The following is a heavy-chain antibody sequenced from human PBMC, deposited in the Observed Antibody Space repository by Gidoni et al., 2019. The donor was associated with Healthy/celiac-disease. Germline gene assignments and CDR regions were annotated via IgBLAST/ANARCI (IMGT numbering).Heavy chain of an antibody. CDR3: ARYDFWGGYSSYGMNV. V-gene: IGHV4-39*01. D-gene: IGHD3-3*01. CDR1: GGSISSSSYY. Sequence: QLQLQESGPGLVKPSETLSLTCTVSGGSISSSSYYWGWIRQPPGKGRRWIGGIYYIGRTYYNPSLKGRVTNSEETPRTKFPLKRGSVTAAETAVYYCARYDFWGGYSSYGMNVWGQGTTVTVSS. CDR2: IYYIGRT. J-gene: IGHJ6*02.